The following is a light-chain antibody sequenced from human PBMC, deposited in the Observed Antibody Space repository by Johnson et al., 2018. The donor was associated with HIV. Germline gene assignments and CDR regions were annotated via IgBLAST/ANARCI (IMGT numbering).Light chain of an antibody. CDR2: DNN. J-gene: IGLJ1*01. CDR1: SSNIGNNY. Sequence: QSVLTQPPSVSAAPGQKVTISCSGSSSNIGNNYVSWYQQLPGTAPKLLIYDNNKRPSGIPDRFSVSKSGTSATLGITGLQTGDEADYYSGIWDVRLSAYVIGTGPKVTVL. CDR3: GIWDVRLSAYV. V-gene: IGLV1-51*01.